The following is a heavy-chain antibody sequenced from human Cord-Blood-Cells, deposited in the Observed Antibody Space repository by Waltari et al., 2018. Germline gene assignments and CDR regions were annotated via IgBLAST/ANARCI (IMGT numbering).Heavy chain of an antibody. Sequence: QVQLVQSGAEVKKPGASVKVSCKASGYTFTGYYMHWVRQAPGQGLEWMGWINPNSGGTNYAQKFQGWVTMTRDTSISTAYMELSRLRSDDTAVYYCARDGKVGATMGWFDPWGQGTLVTVSS. CDR2: INPNSGGT. CDR3: ARDGKVGATMGWFDP. J-gene: IGHJ5*02. D-gene: IGHD1-26*01. V-gene: IGHV1-2*04. CDR1: GYTFTGYY.